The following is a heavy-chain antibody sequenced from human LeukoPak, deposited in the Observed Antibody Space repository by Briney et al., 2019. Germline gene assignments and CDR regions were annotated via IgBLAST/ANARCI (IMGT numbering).Heavy chain of an antibody. CDR3: ARDVGSGPSDY. D-gene: IGHD1-26*01. V-gene: IGHV1-18*01. CDR2: ISAYNGNT. Sequence: ASVKVSCKASGGTFSSYAISWVRQAPGQGLEWMGWISAYNGNTNYAQKLQGRVTMTTDTSTSTAYMELRSLRSDDTAVYYCARDVGSGPSDYWGQGTLVTVSS. CDR1: GGTFSSYA. J-gene: IGHJ4*02.